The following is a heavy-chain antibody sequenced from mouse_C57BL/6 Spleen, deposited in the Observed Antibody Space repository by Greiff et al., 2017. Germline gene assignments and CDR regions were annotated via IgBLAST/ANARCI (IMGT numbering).Heavy chain of an antibody. CDR1: GFTFSDYG. V-gene: IGHV5-17*01. J-gene: IGHJ1*03. CDR2: ISSGSSTI. CDR3: ARFRFWYFDV. Sequence: DVKLVESGGGLVKPGGSLKLSCAASGFTFSDYGMHWVRQAPEKGLEWVAYISSGSSTIYYADTVKGRFTISRDNAKNTLFLQMTGLRSEDTAMYYCARFRFWYFDVWGTGTTVTVSS.